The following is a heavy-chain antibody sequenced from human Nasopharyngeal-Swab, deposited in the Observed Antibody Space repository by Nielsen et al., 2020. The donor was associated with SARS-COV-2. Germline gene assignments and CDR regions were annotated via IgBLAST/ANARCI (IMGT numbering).Heavy chain of an antibody. J-gene: IGHJ6*02. CDR3: ARDSALMVRGVILGHYYYGMDV. Sequence: GESLKISCAASGFTFSSYGMHWVRQAPGKGLERVAVIWYDGSNKYYVDSVKGRFTISRDNSKNTLYLQMNSLRAEDTAVYYCARDSALMVRGVILGHYYYGMDVWGQGTTVTVSS. CDR1: GFTFSSYG. V-gene: IGHV3-33*01. D-gene: IGHD3-10*01. CDR2: IWYDGSNK.